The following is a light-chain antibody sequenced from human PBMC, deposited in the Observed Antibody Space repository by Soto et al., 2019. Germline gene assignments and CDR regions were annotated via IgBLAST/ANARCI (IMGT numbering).Light chain of an antibody. CDR1: QGISTY. Sequence: DIQITQSPSSLSASVGERVTITCRASQGISTYLNWYLQKPGKAPKLLIYAASSLQSGVPSRFSGSGSETDFTLTISSLQPEDFATYSCQQSYSATWTFGQGTKVDIK. CDR2: AAS. V-gene: IGKV1-39*01. J-gene: IGKJ1*01. CDR3: QQSYSATWT.